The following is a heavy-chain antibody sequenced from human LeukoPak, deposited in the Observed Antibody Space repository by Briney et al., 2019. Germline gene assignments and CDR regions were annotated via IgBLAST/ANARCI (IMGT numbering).Heavy chain of an antibody. D-gene: IGHD5-18*01. CDR1: GFTFSSYA. V-gene: IGHV3-30*18. CDR2: ISYDGSDK. CDR3: AKDTAMAHFDY. Sequence: GRSLRLSCAASGFTFSSYAMHWVRQAPGKGLEWVAVISYDGSDKYYADSVKGRFTISRSKSENTLYLQMNSLRAEDTAVYYCAKDTAMAHFDYWGQGTLVTVSP. J-gene: IGHJ4*02.